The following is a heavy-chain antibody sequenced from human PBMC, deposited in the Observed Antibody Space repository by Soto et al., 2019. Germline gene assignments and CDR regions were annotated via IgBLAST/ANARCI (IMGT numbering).Heavy chain of an antibody. Sequence: SETLSLTCAVNGGSFSAYYWTWIRHPPGRGLAWIGEIDHSGSTNYNPSLESRVTISIDTAKNRFSLNVTSVTAPDTAVYYCVRGLRYSGMDVWGQGTTVTVSS. J-gene: IGHJ6*01. CDR1: GGSFSAYY. D-gene: IGHD2-15*01. CDR2: IDHSGST. V-gene: IGHV4-34*01. CDR3: VRGLRYSGMDV.